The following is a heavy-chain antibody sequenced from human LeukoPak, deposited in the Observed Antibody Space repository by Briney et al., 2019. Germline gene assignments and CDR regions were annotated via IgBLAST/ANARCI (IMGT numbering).Heavy chain of an antibody. Sequence: SVKVSCKASGGTFSSYAISWVRQAPGQGLEWMGGIIPIFGTANYAQKFQGRVTITTDESTSTAYMDLSSLRSEDTAVYYCARESSPYYDYVWGSYRYSLDWGQGTLVTVSS. CDR1: GGTFSSYA. CDR2: IIPIFGTA. J-gene: IGHJ4*02. CDR3: ARESSPYYDYVWGSYRYSLD. D-gene: IGHD3-16*02. V-gene: IGHV1-69*05.